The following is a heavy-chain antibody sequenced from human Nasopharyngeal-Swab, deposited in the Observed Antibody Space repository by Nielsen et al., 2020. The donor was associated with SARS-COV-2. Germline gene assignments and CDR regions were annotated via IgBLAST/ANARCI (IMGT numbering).Heavy chain of an antibody. CDR1: GYTLTELS. J-gene: IGHJ5*02. V-gene: IGHV1-24*01. D-gene: IGHD3-10*01. Sequence: ASVKVSCKVSGYTLTELSMHWVRQAPGKGLEWMGGFDPEDGETIYAQKFQGRVTMTEDPSTDTAYMELSSLRSEDTAVYYCATSSPIYYGSGSQNWFDPWGQGTLVTVSS. CDR3: ATSSPIYYGSGSQNWFDP. CDR2: FDPEDGET.